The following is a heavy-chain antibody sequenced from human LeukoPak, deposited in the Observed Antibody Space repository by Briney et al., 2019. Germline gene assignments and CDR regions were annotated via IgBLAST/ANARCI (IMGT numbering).Heavy chain of an antibody. J-gene: IGHJ4*02. V-gene: IGHV3-30-3*01. CDR2: ISYDGSNK. CDR1: GFTFSSYA. Sequence: AGGSLRLSCAASGFTFSSYAMHWVRQAPGKGLEWVAVISYDGSNKYYADSVKGRFTISRVNSKNTLYLQMNSLRAEDTAVYYCARDYDSSGYYCYFDYWGQGTLVTVSS. D-gene: IGHD3-22*01. CDR3: ARDYDSSGYYCYFDY.